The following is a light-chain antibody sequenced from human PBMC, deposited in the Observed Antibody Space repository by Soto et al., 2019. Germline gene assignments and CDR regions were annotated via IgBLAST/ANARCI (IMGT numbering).Light chain of an antibody. J-gene: IGKJ5*01. CDR1: QSVSSY. CDR3: QQRSNWPPIT. CDR2: DAS. Sequence: EIVLTQSPATLSLSPGERATLSCRASQSVSSYLAWYQQKPGQAPRLLIYDASNRATGIAARFSGSGSRTDTTLTISSLEPEDFALYYCQQRSNWPPITFGQGTRLEIK. V-gene: IGKV3-11*01.